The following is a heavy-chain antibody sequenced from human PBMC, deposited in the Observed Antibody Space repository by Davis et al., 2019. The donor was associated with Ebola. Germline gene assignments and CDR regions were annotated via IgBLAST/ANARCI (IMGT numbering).Heavy chain of an antibody. Sequence: PGGSLRLSCAASGFNFNSYWMNWVRQAPGRGLEWLANIKEDGSVTNYVDSVKGRFTISRDNAKNSVFLQMNSLKADDTAVYYCATDRGFFTFDYWGQGVLVIVSS. J-gene: IGHJ4*02. CDR1: GFNFNSYW. CDR2: IKEDGSVT. D-gene: IGHD3-10*01. CDR3: ATDRGFFTFDY. V-gene: IGHV3-7*03.